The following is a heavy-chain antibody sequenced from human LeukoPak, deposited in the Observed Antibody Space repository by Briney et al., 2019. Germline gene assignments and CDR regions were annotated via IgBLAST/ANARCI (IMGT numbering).Heavy chain of an antibody. D-gene: IGHD3-10*01. Sequence: SVKVSCKASGGTFSSYAISWVRQAPGQGLEWMGRIIPIFGIANYAQKFQGRVTVTADESTSTAYMELSSLRSEDTAVYYCASSMVRGAPGAFDIWGQGTMVTVSS. CDR1: GGTFSSYA. V-gene: IGHV1-69*15. CDR2: IIPIFGIA. CDR3: ASSMVRGAPGAFDI. J-gene: IGHJ3*02.